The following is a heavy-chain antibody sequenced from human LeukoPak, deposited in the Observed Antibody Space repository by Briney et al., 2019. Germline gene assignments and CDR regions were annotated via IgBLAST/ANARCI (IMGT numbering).Heavy chain of an antibody. V-gene: IGHV3-53*01. CDR2: IYSGGST. Sequence: GGSLRLSCAASGFTVSSNYMSWVRQAPGKGLEWGSVIYSGGSTYYADSVKGRFTISRDNSKNTLYLQMNSLRAEDTAVYYCARASRPFDYYDSSGYDYWGQGTLVTVSS. D-gene: IGHD3-22*01. CDR3: ARASRPFDYYDSSGYDY. J-gene: IGHJ4*02. CDR1: GFTVSSNY.